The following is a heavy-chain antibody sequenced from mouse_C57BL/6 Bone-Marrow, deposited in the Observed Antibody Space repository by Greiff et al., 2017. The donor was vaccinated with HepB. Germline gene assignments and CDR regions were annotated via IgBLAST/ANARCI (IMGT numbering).Heavy chain of an antibody. CDR3: ALYGNPFAY. CDR2: IDPSDSYT. J-gene: IGHJ3*01. CDR1: GYTFTSYW. Sequence: VQLQQPGAELVMPGASVKLSCKASGYTFTSYWMHWVKQRPGQGLEWIGEIDPSDSYTNYNQKFKGKSTLTVDKSSSTAYMQLSSLTSEDSAVYDCALYGNPFAYWGQGTLVTVSA. V-gene: IGHV1-69*01. D-gene: IGHD2-1*01.